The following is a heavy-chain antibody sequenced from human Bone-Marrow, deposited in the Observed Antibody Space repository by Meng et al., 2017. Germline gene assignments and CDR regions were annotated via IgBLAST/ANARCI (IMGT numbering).Heavy chain of an antibody. V-gene: IGHV4-34*01. D-gene: IGHD6-6*01. CDR2: INHIGST. CDR3: ARGLRAARPLLFGY. J-gene: IGHJ4*02. CDR1: GGSFSGYY. Sequence: EQLQQWCACLLTPSATSPPPCVVFGGSFSGYYWGWVRQPPGKGLEWIGEINHIGSTNYNPSLKSRVTISVDTSKNQFSLKLSSVTAADTAVYYCARGLRAARPLLFGYWGQGTLVTVSS.